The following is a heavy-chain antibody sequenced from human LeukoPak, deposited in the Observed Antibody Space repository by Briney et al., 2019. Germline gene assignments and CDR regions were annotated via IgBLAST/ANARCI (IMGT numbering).Heavy chain of an antibody. J-gene: IGHJ6*03. Sequence: ASVKVSCKASGYTVTGYYMHWVRQAPGQGLEWMGWINPNSGGTNYAQKFQGRVTMTRDTSISTAYMELSRLRSDDTAVYYCARGAGSYYYYMDVWGKGTTVTISS. V-gene: IGHV1-2*02. CDR1: GYTVTGYY. CDR2: INPNSGGT. CDR3: ARGAGSYYYYMDV. D-gene: IGHD6-25*01.